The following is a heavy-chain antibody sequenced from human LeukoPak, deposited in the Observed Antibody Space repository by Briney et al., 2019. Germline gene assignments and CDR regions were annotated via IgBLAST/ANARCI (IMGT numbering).Heavy chain of an antibody. CDR2: IYHSGSP. Sequence: SGTLSLTCAVSGGSIGSNNWWGWVRQPPGKGLEWIGEIYHSGSPNYNPSLKSRVTISVDKSRNHFSLNLSSVTAADTAVYYCARSRSAGYWGQGTLVTVSS. CDR1: GGSIGSNNW. V-gene: IGHV4-4*02. J-gene: IGHJ4*02. CDR3: ARSRSAGY.